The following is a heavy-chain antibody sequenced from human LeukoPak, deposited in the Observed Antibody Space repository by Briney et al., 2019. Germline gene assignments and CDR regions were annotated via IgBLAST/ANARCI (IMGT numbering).Heavy chain of an antibody. D-gene: IGHD3-10*01. CDR3: ARAGGYGYGSVY. Sequence: ASVKVSCKASGYTFTSYDINWVRQATGQGLEWMGRMNPNSGGTNYAQKFQGRVTMTRDTSISTAYMELSRLRSDDTAVYYCARAGGYGYGSVYWGQGTLVTVSS. CDR2: MNPNSGGT. J-gene: IGHJ4*02. V-gene: IGHV1-2*06. CDR1: GYTFTSYD.